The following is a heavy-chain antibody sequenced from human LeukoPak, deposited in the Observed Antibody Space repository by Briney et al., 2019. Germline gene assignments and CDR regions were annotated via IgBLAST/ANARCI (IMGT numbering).Heavy chain of an antibody. Sequence: SETLSLTCTVSGYSISSGYYSGWIRQPPGKGLEWIGEINHSGSTNYNPSLKSRVTISVDTSKNQFSLKLSSVTAADTAVYYCASSYYYGSGIRRRNYYYYMDVWGKGTTVTISS. CDR3: ASSYYYGSGIRRRNYYYYMDV. V-gene: IGHV4-38-2*02. J-gene: IGHJ6*03. D-gene: IGHD3-10*01. CDR2: INHSGST. CDR1: GYSISSGYY.